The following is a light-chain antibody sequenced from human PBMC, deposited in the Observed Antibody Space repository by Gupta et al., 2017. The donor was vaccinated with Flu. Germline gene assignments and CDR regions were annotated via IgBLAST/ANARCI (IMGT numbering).Light chain of an antibody. CDR1: QGLVHSDGNTY. Sequence: VTLGPPASISCRSSQGLVHSDGNTYLNWFHQRPGQPPRRLIYRVSNRDSGVPDRISGSGSGTDFTLKISGVEAEDVGIYYCMQGVHWPYTFGQGTKLEIK. CDR2: RVS. CDR3: MQGVHWPYT. V-gene: IGKV2-30*02. J-gene: IGKJ2*01.